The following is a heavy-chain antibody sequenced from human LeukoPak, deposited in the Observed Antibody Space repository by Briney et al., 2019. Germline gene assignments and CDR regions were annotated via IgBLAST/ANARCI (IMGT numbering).Heavy chain of an antibody. CDR1: GFTFSRHG. J-gene: IGHJ4*02. D-gene: IGHD1-26*01. CDR3: ARDRVGATYLFDY. V-gene: IGHV3-30*03. Sequence: GGSLRLSCAASGFTFSRHGMHWVRQAPGKGLEWVAVISFHGGDQYYADSVKGRFTISRDNSKNTLYLQMNSLRAEDTAVYYCARDRVGATYLFDYWGQGTLVTVSS. CDR2: ISFHGGDQ.